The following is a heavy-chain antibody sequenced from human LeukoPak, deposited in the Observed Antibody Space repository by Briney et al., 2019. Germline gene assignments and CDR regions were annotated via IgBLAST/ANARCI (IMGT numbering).Heavy chain of an antibody. J-gene: IGHJ4*02. Sequence: GGSLRLSCAASGFTFSSYAMSWVRQAPGKGLEWVSAISGSGGSTYYADSVKGRFTISRDNSKSTLYLQMNSLRAEDTAVCYCAKDMAKLRYFDWLPLFDYWGQGTLVTVSS. CDR2: ISGSGGST. D-gene: IGHD3-9*01. CDR1: GFTFSSYA. CDR3: AKDMAKLRYFDWLPLFDY. V-gene: IGHV3-23*01.